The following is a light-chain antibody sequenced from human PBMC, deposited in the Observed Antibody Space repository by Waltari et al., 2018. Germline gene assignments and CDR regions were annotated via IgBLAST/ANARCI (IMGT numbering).Light chain of an antibody. CDR3: QQRGAWPLT. V-gene: IGKV3-11*01. CDR1: QPLDRF. CDR2: DTS. J-gene: IGKJ3*01. Sequence: EIVLTQSPSALSLSPGERATLSCPASQPLDRFLAWYQQRGGQPPRLLIYDTSNRAPGIPDRFAGSGSGKDFTLTITSLEPEDAGVYFCQQRGAWPLTFGPGTTVDV.